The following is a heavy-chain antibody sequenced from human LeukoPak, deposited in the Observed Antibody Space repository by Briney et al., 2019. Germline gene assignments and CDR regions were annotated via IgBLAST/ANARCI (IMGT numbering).Heavy chain of an antibody. CDR2: INWNGGST. D-gene: IGHD3-10*01. CDR3: AGPYYYGSGSYSPRHDAFDI. Sequence: GGSLRLSCAASGFTFSSYGMHWVRQAPGKGLEWVSGINWNGGSTGYADSVKGRFTISRDNAKNSLYLQMNSLRAEDTALYYCAGPYYYGSGSYSPRHDAFDIWGQGTMVTVSS. V-gene: IGHV3-20*04. J-gene: IGHJ3*02. CDR1: GFTFSSYG.